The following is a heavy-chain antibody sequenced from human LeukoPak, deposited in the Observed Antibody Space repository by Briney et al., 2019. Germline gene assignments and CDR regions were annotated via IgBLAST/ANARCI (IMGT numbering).Heavy chain of an antibody. CDR1: GFTFSTYE. V-gene: IGHV3-48*03. CDR3: ARMDYAGNWPDQ. Sequence: PGGSLRLSCAASGFTFSTYEMNWVRQAPGKGLEWLSYMSSSGGATLYAESVKGRFTISRDNAESSVFLQMNSLRVEDTAIYYCARMDYAGNWPDQWGQGTLVTVSS. CDR2: MSSSGGAT. D-gene: IGHD4-23*01. J-gene: IGHJ5*02.